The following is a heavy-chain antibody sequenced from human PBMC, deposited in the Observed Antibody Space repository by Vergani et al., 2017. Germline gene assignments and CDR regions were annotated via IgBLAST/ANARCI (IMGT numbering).Heavy chain of an antibody. J-gene: IGHJ4*02. CDR2: IWYDGSNK. CDR3: ARGDYVWGSYRYIFPEDY. V-gene: IGHV3-33*01. D-gene: IGHD3-16*02. Sequence: QVQLVESGGGVVQPGRSLRLSCAASGFTFSSYGMHWVRQAPGKGLEWVAVIWYDGSNKYYADSVKGRFTISRDNSKNTLYLQMNSLRAEDTAVYYCARGDYVWGSYRYIFPEDYWGQGTLVTVSS. CDR1: GFTFSSYG.